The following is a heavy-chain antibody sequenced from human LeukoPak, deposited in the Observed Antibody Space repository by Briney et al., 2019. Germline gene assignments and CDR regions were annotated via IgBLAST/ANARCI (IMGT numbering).Heavy chain of an antibody. V-gene: IGHV4-61*02. CDR1: GGSISSGSYY. Sequence: PSQTLSLTCTVSGGSISSGSYYWSWIRQPAGKGLEWIGRIYTSGSTNYNPSLKSRVTISVDTSKNQFSLKLSSVTAADTAVYYCARHRGFYYYGSGNRWFDPWGQGTLVTVSS. CDR3: ARHRGFYYYGSGNRWFDP. CDR2: IYTSGST. J-gene: IGHJ5*02. D-gene: IGHD3-10*01.